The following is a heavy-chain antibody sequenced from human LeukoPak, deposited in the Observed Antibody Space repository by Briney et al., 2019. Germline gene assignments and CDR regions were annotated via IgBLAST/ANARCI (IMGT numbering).Heavy chain of an antibody. D-gene: IGHD4-23*01. CDR1: GFTLSSYG. CDR3: GSRWFD. V-gene: IGHV3-48*04. CDR2: IGSSSAPI. Sequence: GGTLRLSCAASGFTLSSYGMSWVRQAPGKGLEWVSFIGSSSAPIYYADSVKGRFTISRDNAKNSLYLQMNSLRAEDTAVYYCGSRWFDWGQGTLVTVSS. J-gene: IGHJ4*02.